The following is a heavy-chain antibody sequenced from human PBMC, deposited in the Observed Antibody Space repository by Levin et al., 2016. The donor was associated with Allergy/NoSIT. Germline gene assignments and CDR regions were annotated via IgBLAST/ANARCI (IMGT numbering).Heavy chain of an antibody. CDR3: ARGRSVTTYWYFDL. CDR1: GDTFNRST. V-gene: IGHV1-69*02. Sequence: SVKVSCKASGDTFNRSTISWVRQSPGQGLEWMGRILPLLGVAAYAPKFQGRVTITADKSTSTVYMELSSLTSEDTAVYYCARGRSVTTYWYFDLWGRGTLVTVSS. J-gene: IGHJ2*01. CDR2: ILPLLGVA. D-gene: IGHD4-17*01.